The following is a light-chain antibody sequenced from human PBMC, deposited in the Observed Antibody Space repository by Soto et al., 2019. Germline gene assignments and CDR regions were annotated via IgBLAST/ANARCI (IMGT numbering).Light chain of an antibody. CDR3: MQATQFPLYT. CDR1: QSLVHSDGNTY. J-gene: IGKJ2*01. V-gene: IGKV2-24*01. Sequence: DVVMTPTPLSSPVTLGQPASISCRSSQSLVHSDGNTYLSWLHQRPGQPPRLLIYKISNRFPGVPDRFSGSGAGTDFTPNISRVEAEDVGLYYRMQATQFPLYTFGQGTKLEIK. CDR2: KIS.